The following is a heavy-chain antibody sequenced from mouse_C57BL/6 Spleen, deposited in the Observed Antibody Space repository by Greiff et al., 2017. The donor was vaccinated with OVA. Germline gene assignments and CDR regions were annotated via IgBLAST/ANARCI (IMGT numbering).Heavy chain of an antibody. D-gene: IGHD2-3*01. CDR3: TPDGYYEE. V-gene: IGHV14-4*01. CDR1: GFNIKDDY. CDR2: IDPENGDT. J-gene: IGHJ3*02. Sequence: VQLQQSGAELVRPGASVKLSCTASGFNIKDDYMHWVKQRPEQGLEWIGWIDPENGDTEYASQFQGRATITADTSSNTAYLQLSSLTSEDTAVYYCTPDGYYEEWGQGTLVTVSA.